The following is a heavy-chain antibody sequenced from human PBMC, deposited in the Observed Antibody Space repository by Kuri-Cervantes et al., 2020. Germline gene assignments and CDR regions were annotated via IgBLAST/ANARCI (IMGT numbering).Heavy chain of an antibody. J-gene: IGHJ3*01. Sequence: GESLKISCAASGFALSSYSMNWVRQAPGKGLEWVGFIRSKVNGGTTEDAASVKGRFTISRDDSKSITYLRMNSLKTEDTAMYYCTRDLTGARTVEAFDVWGQGTMVTVSS. CDR3: TRDLTGARTVEAFDV. V-gene: IGHV3-49*04. CDR2: IRSKVNGGTT. D-gene: IGHD1-26*01. CDR1: GFALSSYS.